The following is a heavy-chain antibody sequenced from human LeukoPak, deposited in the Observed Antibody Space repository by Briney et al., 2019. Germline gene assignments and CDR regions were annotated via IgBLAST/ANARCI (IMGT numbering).Heavy chain of an antibody. J-gene: IGHJ6*03. CDR1: GFTFSSYG. V-gene: IGHV3-30*02. CDR2: IRYDGSNK. CDR3: AKDPEDIVVVPSARHYYYYMDV. D-gene: IGHD2-2*01. Sequence: PGGSLRFSCAASGFTFSSYGMHWVRQAPGKGLEGVAFIRYDGSNKYYADSVKGRFTISRDNSKNTLYLQMNSLRAEDTAVYYCAKDPEDIVVVPSARHYYYYMDVWGKGTTVTISS.